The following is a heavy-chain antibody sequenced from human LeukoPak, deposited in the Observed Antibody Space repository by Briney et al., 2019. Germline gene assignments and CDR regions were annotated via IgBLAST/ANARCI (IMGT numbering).Heavy chain of an antibody. V-gene: IGHV3-9*01. CDR3: ARDSDNWNYDF. Sequence: GGSLRLSCAASGFTFDDYAMHWVRQAPGKGLEWVSAINWNSGNIGYADSVKGRFTISRDNAKNSLYLQMNSLRGEDTAVYYCARDSDNWNYDFWGQGTLVTVSS. CDR2: INWNSGNI. CDR1: GFTFDDYA. D-gene: IGHD1-7*01. J-gene: IGHJ4*02.